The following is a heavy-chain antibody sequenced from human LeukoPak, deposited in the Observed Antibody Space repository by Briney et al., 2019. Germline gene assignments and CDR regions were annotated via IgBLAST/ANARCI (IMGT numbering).Heavy chain of an antibody. CDR2: ISGIGGST. CDR1: GFTFSSYA. J-gene: IGHJ5*02. CDR3: ARDDYFSS. V-gene: IGHV3-23*01. Sequence: GGSLRLSCAASGFTFSSYAMSWVRQAPGKGLEWVSVISGIGGSTYYTDSVKGRFTISRDNSKNTLYLQMNSLRAEDTAIYYCARDDYFSSWGQGTLVSVSS. D-gene: IGHD3-16*01.